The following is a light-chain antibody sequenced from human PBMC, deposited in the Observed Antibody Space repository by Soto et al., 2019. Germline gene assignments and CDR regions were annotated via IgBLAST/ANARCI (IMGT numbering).Light chain of an antibody. CDR3: QSYDSSLSGFYV. CDR1: SSNIGAGYD. J-gene: IGLJ1*01. Sequence: QSVLTQPPSVSGAPGQRVTISCTGSSSNIGAGYDVHWYQQLPGTAPKLLIYGNSNRPSGVPDRFSGSKSGTSASLAITGLQAEDEAEYYCQSYDSSLSGFYVFGTGTKLTV. V-gene: IGLV1-40*01. CDR2: GNS.